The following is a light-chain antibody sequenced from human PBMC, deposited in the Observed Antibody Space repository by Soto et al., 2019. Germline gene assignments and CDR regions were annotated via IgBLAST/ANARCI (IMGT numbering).Light chain of an antibody. CDR1: QSVSSY. Sequence: EIVLTQSPATLSLSPGERATLSCRASQSVSSYLAWYQQKPGQAPRLLIYDASNRATGIPARFSGSGSGTDVTLTIRSLEPEDFAVYYCQQRSNWPSGTFGQGTRLEIK. CDR3: QQRSNWPSGT. V-gene: IGKV3-11*01. CDR2: DAS. J-gene: IGKJ5*01.